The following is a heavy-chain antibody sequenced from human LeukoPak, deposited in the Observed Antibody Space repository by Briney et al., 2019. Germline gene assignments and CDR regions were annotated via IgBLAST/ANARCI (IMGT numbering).Heavy chain of an antibody. J-gene: IGHJ4*02. Sequence: PGGSLRLSCAASGFTFSSYAMSWVRQAPGKGLEWVSAISGSGGSTYYADFVKGRFTISRDNSKNTLYLQMNSLRAEDTAVYYCAKAYCGGDCTAEPFDYWGQGTLVTVSS. CDR2: ISGSGGST. CDR3: AKAYCGGDCTAEPFDY. V-gene: IGHV3-23*01. CDR1: GFTFSSYA. D-gene: IGHD2-21*02.